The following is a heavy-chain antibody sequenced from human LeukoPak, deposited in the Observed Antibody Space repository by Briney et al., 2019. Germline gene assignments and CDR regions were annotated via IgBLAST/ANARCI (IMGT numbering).Heavy chain of an antibody. CDR3: AKDRVATIMIDY. V-gene: IGHV3-30*18. J-gene: IGHJ4*02. CDR1: GFTFSSYG. D-gene: IGHD5-12*01. CDR2: ISYDGSNK. Sequence: PGRSLRLSCAASGFTFSSYGMHWVRQAPGKGLEWVAVISYDGSNKYYADSVKGRFTISRDNSKNTLYLQMNSLRAEYTAVYYCAKDRVATIMIDYWGQGTLVTVSS.